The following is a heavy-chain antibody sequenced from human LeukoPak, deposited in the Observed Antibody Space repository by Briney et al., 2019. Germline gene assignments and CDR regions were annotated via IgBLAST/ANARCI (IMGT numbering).Heavy chain of an antibody. CDR3: ARDPTYYYGSGSYVRLDP. CDR1: GGSFSGYY. Sequence: SETLSLTCAVYGGSFSGYYWSWIRQPPGKGLEWIGEINHSGSTNYNPSLKSRVTMSVDTSKNQFSLKLSSVTAADTAVYYCARDPTYYYGSGSYVRLDPWGQGTLVTVSS. CDR2: INHSGST. J-gene: IGHJ5*02. V-gene: IGHV4-34*01. D-gene: IGHD3-10*01.